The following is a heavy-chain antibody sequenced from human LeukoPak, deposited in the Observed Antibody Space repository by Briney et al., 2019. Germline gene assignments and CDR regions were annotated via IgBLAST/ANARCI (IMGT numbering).Heavy chain of an antibody. V-gene: IGHV3-30*18. D-gene: IGHD2-8*01. Sequence: PGGSLRLSCAAPGFTFSSYGMHWVRQAPGKGLEWVAVITYDGSNKYYADSVKGRFTISRDNSKNTLYLQMNSLRAEDTAVYYCAKGEGSMLFDYWGQGTLVTVSS. CDR3: AKGEGSMLFDY. J-gene: IGHJ4*02. CDR1: GFTFSSYG. CDR2: ITYDGSNK.